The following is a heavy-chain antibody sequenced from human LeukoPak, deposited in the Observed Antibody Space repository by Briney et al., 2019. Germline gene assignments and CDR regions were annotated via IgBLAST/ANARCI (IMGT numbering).Heavy chain of an antibody. CDR1: GFTFSSYA. J-gene: IGHJ4*02. CDR3: TPTGRFPYYFDY. Sequence: GRSLRLSCAASGFTFSSYAMHWVRQAPGKGLEWVGRIKSKTDGGTTDYAAPVKGRFTISRDDSKNTLYLQMNSLKTEDTAVYYCTPTGRFPYYFDYWGQGTLVTVSS. V-gene: IGHV3-15*01. D-gene: IGHD2-15*01. CDR2: IKSKTDGGTT.